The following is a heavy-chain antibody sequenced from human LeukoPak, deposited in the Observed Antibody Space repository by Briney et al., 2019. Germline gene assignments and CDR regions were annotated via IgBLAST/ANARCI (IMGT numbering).Heavy chain of an antibody. CDR3: ASFSRSYGDYEWAFDI. CDR2: IIPIFGTA. J-gene: IGHJ3*02. CDR1: GGTFSSYA. V-gene: IGHV1-69*05. D-gene: IGHD4-17*01. Sequence: GASVKVSCKASGGTFSSYAISWVRQAPGQGLEWTGGIIPIFGTANYAQKFQGRVTITTDESTSTAYMELSSLRSEDTAVYYCASFSRSYGDYEWAFDIWGQGTMVTVSS.